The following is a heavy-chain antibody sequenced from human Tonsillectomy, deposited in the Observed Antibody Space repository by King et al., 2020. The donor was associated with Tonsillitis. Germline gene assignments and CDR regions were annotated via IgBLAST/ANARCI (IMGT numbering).Heavy chain of an antibody. CDR1: GGSFSGYY. V-gene: IGHV4-34*01. CDR2: INHSGST. CDR3: ASAHCSGGPCATGDAAYVFDI. Sequence: VQLQQWGAGLLKPSETLSLTCVVYGGSFSGYYWSWIRQPPGKGLEWIGEINHSGSTNYNPSLKSRVTISVEMSKNQFSRKLTSVTAADTACYYCASAHCSGGPCATGDAAYVFDIWGQGTMVTVSS. J-gene: IGHJ3*02. D-gene: IGHD2-15*01.